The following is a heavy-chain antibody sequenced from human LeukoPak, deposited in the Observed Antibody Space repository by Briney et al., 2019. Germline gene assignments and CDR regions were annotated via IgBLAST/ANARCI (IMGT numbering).Heavy chain of an antibody. CDR1: GFTFDDYA. CDR3: ARVNYDILTGYSWGGDF. CDR2: ISWNSGSI. J-gene: IGHJ4*02. Sequence: GGSLRLSCAASGFTFDDYAMHWVRQAPGKGLEWVSGISWNSGSIGYADSVRGRFTISRDNAKNSLYLQMNSLRAEDTALYYCARVNYDILTGYSWGGDFWGQGTLVTVSS. D-gene: IGHD3-9*01. V-gene: IGHV3-9*01.